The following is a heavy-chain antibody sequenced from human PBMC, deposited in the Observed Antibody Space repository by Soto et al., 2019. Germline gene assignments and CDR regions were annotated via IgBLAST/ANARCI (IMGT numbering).Heavy chain of an antibody. CDR2: IIPMSGTP. CDR3: AREMNPYYYYYGMDL. J-gene: IGHJ6*02. V-gene: IGHV1-69*06. CDR1: GGTFSTYV. Sequence: QVQLVQSGAEVKKPGSSVKVSCKASGGTFSTYVINWVRQAPGQGLEWMGGIIPMSGTPTYAQKFQGRATITADKSTTTAYMELSSLRSEDTAVYYCAREMNPYYYYYGMDLWGQGTTVTVPS.